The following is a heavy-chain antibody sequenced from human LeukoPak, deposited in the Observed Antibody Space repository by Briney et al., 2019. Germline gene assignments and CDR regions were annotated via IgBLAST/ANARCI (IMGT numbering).Heavy chain of an antibody. V-gene: IGHV1-2*02. Sequence: ASVKVSCKASGYTFTGYYMHWVRQAPGQGLEWMGWINPNSGGTNYAQKFQGRFTITINTSISTAYMELSSLRSEDTAVYYCARASGSYYATYWGQGTLVTVSS. CDR3: ARASGSYYATY. CDR1: GYTFTGYY. CDR2: INPNSGGT. D-gene: IGHD1-26*01. J-gene: IGHJ4*02.